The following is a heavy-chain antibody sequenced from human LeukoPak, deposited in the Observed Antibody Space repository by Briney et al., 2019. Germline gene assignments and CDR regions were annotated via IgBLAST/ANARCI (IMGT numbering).Heavy chain of an antibody. D-gene: IGHD2-21*02. Sequence: GGTLRLSCAASGFTFSSYGMNWVRQAPGKGLECVSSISSSSSYIYYADSVKGRFTISRDNAKNSLYLQMNSLRAEDTAVYYCARDLHRGGVTAPRGFDYWGQGTLVTVSS. J-gene: IGHJ4*02. CDR1: GFTFSSYG. CDR3: ARDLHRGGVTAPRGFDY. CDR2: ISSSSSYI. V-gene: IGHV3-21*01.